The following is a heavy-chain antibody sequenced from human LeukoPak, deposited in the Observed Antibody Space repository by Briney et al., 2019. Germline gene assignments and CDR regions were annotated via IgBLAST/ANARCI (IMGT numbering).Heavy chain of an antibody. V-gene: IGHV3-9*03. CDR2: ISWNSGSI. J-gene: IGHJ4*02. CDR3: AKDTTPLASYFDY. CDR1: GFTFDDYA. Sequence: GGSLRLSCAASGFTFDDYAMHWVRQAPGKGLEWVSGISWNSGSIGYADSVKGRFTISRDNAKNSLYLQMNSLRAEDMALYYCAKDTTPLASYFDYWGQGTLVIVSS. D-gene: IGHD5-12*01.